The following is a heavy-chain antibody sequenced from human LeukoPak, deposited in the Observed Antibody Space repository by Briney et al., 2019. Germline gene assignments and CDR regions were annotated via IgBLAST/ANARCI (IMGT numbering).Heavy chain of an antibody. J-gene: IGHJ3*02. Sequence: GGSLRLSCAASGFSFNSYSMNWVRQAPGKGLEWVSSISSSSAHIFYADSVKGRFSISRDHAKNSLYLQMNSLRVEDTAVYYCTSRYCTTTNCYSFDNWGQGTMVTVSS. V-gene: IGHV3-21*01. CDR2: ISSSSAHI. CDR3: TSRYCTTTNCYSFDN. CDR1: GFSFNSYS. D-gene: IGHD2-2*01.